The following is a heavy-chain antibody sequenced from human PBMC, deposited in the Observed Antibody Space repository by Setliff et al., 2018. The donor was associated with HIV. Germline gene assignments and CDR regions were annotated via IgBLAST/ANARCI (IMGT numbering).Heavy chain of an antibody. CDR2: INTNIGNP. V-gene: IGHV7-4-1*02. D-gene: IGHD3-10*01. J-gene: IGHJ6*03. CDR3: ASDESDSLYYMDYYYMDV. CDR1: GYTFTSYA. Sequence: EASVKVSCKASGYTFTSYAMNWVRQAPGQGLEWMGWINTNIGNPTYAQGFTGRFVFSLDTSVSTEYLQISSLKAEDTAVYYCASDESDSLYYMDYYYMDVWGKGTTVTVSS.